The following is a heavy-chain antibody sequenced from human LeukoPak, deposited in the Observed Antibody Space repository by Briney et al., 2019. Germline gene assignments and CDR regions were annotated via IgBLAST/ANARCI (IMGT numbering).Heavy chain of an antibody. Sequence: NPSETLSLTCTVSGGSISSYYWSWIRQPPGKGLEWIGYIYYSGSTNYNPSLKSRVTISVDTSKNQFSLKLSSVTAADTAVYYCARIVVVGGHTFFDLWGRGTLVTVSS. CDR2: IYYSGST. CDR3: ARIVVVGGHTFFDL. D-gene: IGHD3-22*01. V-gene: IGHV4-59*08. CDR1: GGSISSYY. J-gene: IGHJ2*01.